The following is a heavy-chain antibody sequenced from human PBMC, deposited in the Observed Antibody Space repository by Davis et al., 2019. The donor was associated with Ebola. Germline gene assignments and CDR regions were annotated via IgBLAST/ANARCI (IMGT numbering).Heavy chain of an antibody. CDR1: GFTFSSYS. D-gene: IGHD3-22*01. V-gene: IGHV3-21*01. J-gene: IGHJ4*02. CDR3: ARSSGRPYYFDY. CDR2: ISSSSSYI. Sequence: GESLKISCAASGFTFSSYSMNWVRQAPGKGLEWVSSISSSSSYIYYADSVKGRFTISRDNAKNSLYLQMNSLRAEDTAVYYCARSSGRPYYFDYWGQGTLVTVSS.